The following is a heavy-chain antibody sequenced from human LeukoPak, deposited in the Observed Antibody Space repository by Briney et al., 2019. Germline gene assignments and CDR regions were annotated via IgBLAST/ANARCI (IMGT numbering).Heavy chain of an antibody. D-gene: IGHD2-21*01. V-gene: IGHV1-69*13. J-gene: IGHJ6*03. CDR3: ARDCGGDCHPSNYYYYYMDV. Sequence: GASVKVSCKASGYTFTSYDINWVRQAPGQGLEWMGGIIPIFGTANYAQKFQGRVTITADESTSTAYMELSSLRSEDTAVYYCARDCGGDCHPSNYYYYYMDVWGKGTTVTVSS. CDR2: IIPIFGTA. CDR1: GYTFTSYD.